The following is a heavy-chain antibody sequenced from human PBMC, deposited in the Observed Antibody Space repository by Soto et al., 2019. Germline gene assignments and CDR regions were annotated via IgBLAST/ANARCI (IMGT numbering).Heavy chain of an antibody. J-gene: IGHJ3*02. D-gene: IGHD4-17*01. CDR3: ATLRVDAFHM. CDR2: INWNSVSI. CDR1: GFTFNDYA. Sequence: EVQLVESGGALVQPGRSLRLSCAASGFTFNDYAMHWVRQAPGKGLEWVSGINWNSVSIGYADSVKGRFTISRDNAKNSLYLQMNSLRAEDTALYYCATLRVDAFHMWGQGTMVTVSS. V-gene: IGHV3-9*01.